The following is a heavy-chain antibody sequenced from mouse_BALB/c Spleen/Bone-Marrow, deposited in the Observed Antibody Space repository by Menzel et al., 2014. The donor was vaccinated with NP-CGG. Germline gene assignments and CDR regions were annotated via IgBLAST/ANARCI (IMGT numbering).Heavy chain of an antibody. Sequence: EVKLMESGGGLVQPGGSLKLSCAASGFDFRRYWMSWVRQAPGKGLEWIGEINPDSSTINYTPSLKDKFIISRDNAKNTLFLQMGKVRSEDTAFYYCARLTYYGRFAYWGQGTLVTVSA. CDR1: GFDFRRYW. V-gene: IGHV4-1*02. CDR2: INPDSSTI. CDR3: ARLTYYGRFAY. J-gene: IGHJ3*01. D-gene: IGHD1-1*01.